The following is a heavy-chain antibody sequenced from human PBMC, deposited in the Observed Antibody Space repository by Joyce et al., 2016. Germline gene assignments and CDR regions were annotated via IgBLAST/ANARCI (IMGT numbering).Heavy chain of an antibody. CDR3: VTGLCIGTACHWDDAFDV. D-gene: IGHD2-2*01. Sequence: EVQLVESGGGLVKPGGSLRLSCAAYGFSFGNAWVTWVRQATGKGLAWCGRVKNKSQCETTDYAAPGKGRFTISRDDSRDTAYLQMNSLKSEDTGVYFCVTGLCIGTACHWDDAFDVWGQGTMVTVSS. CDR2: VKNKSQCETT. V-gene: IGHV3-15*01. J-gene: IGHJ3*01. CDR1: GFSFGNAW.